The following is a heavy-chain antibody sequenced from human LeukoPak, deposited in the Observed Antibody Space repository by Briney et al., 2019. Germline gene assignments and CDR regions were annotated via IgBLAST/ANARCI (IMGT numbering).Heavy chain of an antibody. CDR2: INPSGGST. D-gene: IGHD1-26*01. CDR3: ARIKWELLGPFDY. J-gene: IGHJ4*02. V-gene: IGHV1-46*01. CDR1: GYTFTSYY. Sequence: ASVKVSCKASGYTFTSYYMHWVRQAPGQGLEWMGIINPSGGSTSYAQKFQGRVTMTEDTSTDTAYMELSSLRSEDTAVYYCARIKWELLGPFDYWGQGTLVTVSS.